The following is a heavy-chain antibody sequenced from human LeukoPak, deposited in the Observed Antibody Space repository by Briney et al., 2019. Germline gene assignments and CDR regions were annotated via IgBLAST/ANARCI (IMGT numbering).Heavy chain of an antibody. CDR3: ARRGYGDYQAEFYYYYGMDV. Sequence: SVKVSCKASGGTFISYAISWVRQAPGQGLEWMGGIIPIFGTANYAQKFQGRVTITADESTSTAYMELSSLRSEDTAVYYCARRGYGDYQAEFYYYYGMDVWGQGTTVTVSS. CDR2: IIPIFGTA. CDR1: GGTFISYA. J-gene: IGHJ6*02. D-gene: IGHD4-17*01. V-gene: IGHV1-69*13.